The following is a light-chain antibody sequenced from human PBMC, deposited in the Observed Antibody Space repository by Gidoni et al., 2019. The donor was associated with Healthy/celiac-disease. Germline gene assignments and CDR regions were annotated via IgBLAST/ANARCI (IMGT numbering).Light chain of an antibody. Sequence: DSQMTQSPSSRSASVGDRVTITCRARQSMSSYLNLYQQKPGKAPKLLIYAASSLQSGVPSRFSGIGSGTAFTLTISSLQPEDFATYYCQQSYSTPSFGQGTKLEIK. CDR1: QSMSSY. CDR3: QQSYSTPS. V-gene: IGKV1-39*01. J-gene: IGKJ2*01. CDR2: AAS.